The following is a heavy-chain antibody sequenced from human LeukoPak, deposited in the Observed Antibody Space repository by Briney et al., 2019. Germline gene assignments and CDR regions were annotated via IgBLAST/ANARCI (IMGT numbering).Heavy chain of an antibody. CDR1: GFTFRSHA. CDR2: ISGSGDAT. CDR3: AKSDCASDGCKLLNC. V-gene: IGHV3-23*01. Sequence: GGSLRLSCAASGFTFRSHAMSWVRQAPGKGLEWVSSISGSGDATKYADSVMGRFTISRDNSKNTLSLQMNSLRAEDTAVYYCAKSDCASDGCKLLNCWGQGTLVTASS. J-gene: IGHJ4*02. D-gene: IGHD5-24*01.